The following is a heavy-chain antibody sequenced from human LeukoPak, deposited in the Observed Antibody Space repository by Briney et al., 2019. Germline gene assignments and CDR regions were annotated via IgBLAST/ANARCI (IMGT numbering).Heavy chain of an antibody. Sequence: GRFTISRDNAENSLYLQMNSLRAEDTAVYYCARVCDYYDSSGYYFFGKYFDYWGQGTLVTVSS. D-gene: IGHD3-22*01. J-gene: IGHJ4*02. CDR3: ARVCDYYDSSGYYFFGKYFDY. V-gene: IGHV3-11*06.